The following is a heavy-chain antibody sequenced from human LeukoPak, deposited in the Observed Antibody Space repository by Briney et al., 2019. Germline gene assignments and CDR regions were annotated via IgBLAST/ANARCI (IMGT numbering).Heavy chain of an antibody. Sequence: PSETLSLTCTVSGGSISSGDYYWSWIRQPPGKGLEWIGYIYYSGSTYYNPSLKSRVTISVDTSKNQFSLKLSSVTAADTAVYYCARVSVGDSSSWYRPTFYYYYGMDVWGQGTTVTVSS. D-gene: IGHD6-13*01. CDR3: ARVSVGDSSSWYRPTFYYYYGMDV. V-gene: IGHV4-30-4*01. J-gene: IGHJ6*02. CDR2: IYYSGST. CDR1: GGSISSGDYY.